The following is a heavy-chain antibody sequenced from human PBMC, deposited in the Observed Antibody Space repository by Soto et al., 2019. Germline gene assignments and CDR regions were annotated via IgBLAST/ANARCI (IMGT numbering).Heavy chain of an antibody. Sequence: SQTLSLTCAISGDSVSSNSTAWNWIRQSPSRGLEWLGRTYYRSKWYNDYAVSVNSRITINPDTSKNQFSLQLNSVTPEDTAVYYCARGEQWLSSAEYFQHWGQGTLVTFSS. CDR3: ARGEQWLSSAEYFQH. CDR1: GDSVSSNSTA. J-gene: IGHJ1*01. CDR2: TYYRSKWYN. V-gene: IGHV6-1*01. D-gene: IGHD6-19*01.